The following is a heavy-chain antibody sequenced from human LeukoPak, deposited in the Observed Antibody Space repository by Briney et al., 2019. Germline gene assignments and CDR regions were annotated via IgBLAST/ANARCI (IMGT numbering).Heavy chain of an antibody. V-gene: IGHV4-39*07. CDR1: GGSISSSSYY. Sequence: KPSETLSLTCTVSGGSISSSSYYWGWIRQPPGKGLEWIGSIYYSGSTYYNPSLKSRVTISVDTSKNQFSLKLSSVTAADTAVYYCARHGDFWDGRSWFDPWGQGTLVTVSS. CDR2: IYYSGST. D-gene: IGHD3-3*01. J-gene: IGHJ5*02. CDR3: ARHGDFWDGRSWFDP.